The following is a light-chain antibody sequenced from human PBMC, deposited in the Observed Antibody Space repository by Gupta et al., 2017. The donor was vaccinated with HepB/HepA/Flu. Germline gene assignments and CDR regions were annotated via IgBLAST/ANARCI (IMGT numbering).Light chain of an antibody. V-gene: IGLV1-40*01. CDR2: GNK. Sequence: QSVLTQPPPVSGAPGQTVTISCAGSSSNIAADYDVHWYQQLPGTAPKLLIYGNKNRPSGVPDRFSGSKSGTSASLAITGLQAEDEADYYCQSYDDSLSGEVFGGGTKVTVL. J-gene: IGLJ2*01. CDR3: QSYDDSLSGEV. CDR1: SSNIAADYD.